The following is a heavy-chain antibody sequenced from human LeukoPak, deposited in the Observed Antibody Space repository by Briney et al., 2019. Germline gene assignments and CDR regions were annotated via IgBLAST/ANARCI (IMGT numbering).Heavy chain of an antibody. CDR3: AHVYGSGSFDI. CDR2: IWWNDDK. Sequence: ESGPTLVKPRQTRTLTCTFSGFTFTSRGVGVGWIRQSPGKALEWLALIWWNDDKRYSPTLKGRLTITPDTSQNQVVLKMTNMDPVDTATYYCAHVYGSGSFDIWGQGTMVTVSA. CDR1: GFTFTSRGVG. D-gene: IGHD3-10*01. J-gene: IGHJ3*02. V-gene: IGHV2-5*01.